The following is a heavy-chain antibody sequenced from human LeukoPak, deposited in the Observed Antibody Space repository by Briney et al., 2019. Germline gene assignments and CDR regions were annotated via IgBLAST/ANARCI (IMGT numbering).Heavy chain of an antibody. V-gene: IGHV4-59*01. J-gene: IGHJ4*02. CDR3: ASFTATFDY. D-gene: IGHD6-25*01. CDR1: GGSPSSYY. Sequence: SETLSLTCAVPGGSPSSYYSSWIRQPPGKGLEWIGYIYYSGSTNYNPSLTSRVTISVDTSKNQFSLKLYSVTAADTAVYYCASFTATFDYWGQGTLVTVSS. CDR2: IYYSGST.